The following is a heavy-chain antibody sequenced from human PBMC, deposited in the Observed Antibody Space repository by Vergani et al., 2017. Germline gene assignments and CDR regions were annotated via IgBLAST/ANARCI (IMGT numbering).Heavy chain of an antibody. CDR1: GGSISSSSYY. CDR3: ASGYSGYDSKSFDY. D-gene: IGHD5-12*01. Sequence: QLQLQESGPGLVKPSETLSLTCTVSGGSISSSSYYWGWIRQPPGKGLEWIGRIYYSGSTYYNPSLKSRVTISVDTSKNQFSLKLSSVTAADTAVYYCASGYSGYDSKSFDYWGQGTLVTVSS. J-gene: IGHJ4*02. V-gene: IGHV4-39*01. CDR2: IYYSGST.